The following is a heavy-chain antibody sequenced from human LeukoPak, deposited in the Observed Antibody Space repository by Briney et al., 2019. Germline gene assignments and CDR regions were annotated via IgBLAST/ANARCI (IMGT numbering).Heavy chain of an antibody. J-gene: IGHJ5*02. V-gene: IGHV4-59*11. D-gene: IGHD6-13*01. CDR1: GGSISSHY. Sequence: SETLSLTCTVSGGSISSHYWSWIRQPPGKGLEWIGYIYYSGSTNYNPSLKCRVTISVDTSKNQFSLKLSFVTAADTAVYCCARGHSSSWFDPWGQGTLVTVSS. CDR3: ARGHSSSWFDP. CDR2: IYYSGST.